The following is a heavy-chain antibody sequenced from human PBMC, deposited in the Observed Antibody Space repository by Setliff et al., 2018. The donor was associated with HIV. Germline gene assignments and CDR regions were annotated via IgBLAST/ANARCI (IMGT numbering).Heavy chain of an antibody. D-gene: IGHD6-13*01. J-gene: IGHJ4*02. CDR1: DYTFTTYW. CDR2: IYPDDSNI. Sequence: GESLKISCKALDYTFTTYWIGWVRQRPGEGLEWMGIIYPDDSNIRYNPSFQSQVTISADKSITTTYLRIDNLKASDTATYYCARRDGRSMNAFQIWGPGMLVTVSS. CDR3: ARRDGRSMNAFQI. V-gene: IGHV5-51*01.